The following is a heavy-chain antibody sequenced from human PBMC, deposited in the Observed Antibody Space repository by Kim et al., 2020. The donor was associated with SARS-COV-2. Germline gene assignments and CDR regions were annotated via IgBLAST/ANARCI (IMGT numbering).Heavy chain of an antibody. Sequence: GGSLRLSCAASGFTFSSYAMSWVRQAPGKGLEWVSAISGSGGSTYYADSVKGRFTISRDNSKNTLYLQMNSLRAEDTAVYYCAKDFRGMVRGVIITSEFDYWGQGTLVTVSS. CDR3: AKDFRGMVRGVIITSEFDY. V-gene: IGHV3-23*01. J-gene: IGHJ4*02. D-gene: IGHD3-10*01. CDR1: GFTFSSYA. CDR2: ISGSGGST.